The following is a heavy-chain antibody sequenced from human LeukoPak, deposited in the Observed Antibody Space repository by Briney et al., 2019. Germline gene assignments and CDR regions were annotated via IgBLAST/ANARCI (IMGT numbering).Heavy chain of an antibody. V-gene: IGHV4-59*01. CDR3: AIGREGWYYFDY. D-gene: IGHD6-19*01. CDR2: IYYSGST. J-gene: IGHJ4*02. CDR1: GGSISSYY. Sequence: KTSETLSLTCTVSGGSISSYYWSWIRQPPGKGLEWIGYIYYSGSTNYNPSLKSRVTISVDTSKNQFSLKLSSVTAADTAVYYCAIGREGWYYFDYWGQGTLDTVSS.